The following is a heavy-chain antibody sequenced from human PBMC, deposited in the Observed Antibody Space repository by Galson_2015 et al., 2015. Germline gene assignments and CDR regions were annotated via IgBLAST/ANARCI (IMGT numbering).Heavy chain of an antibody. CDR3: ARVHAAAGYYYYMDV. D-gene: IGHD2-15*01. J-gene: IGHJ6*03. CDR2: INAGSGHT. Sequence: SVKVSCKASGYSFTSYGIHWVRQAPGQTLEWMGWINAGSGHTKISQKFQGGVTVTSDASASTAYMDLSGLRSEDTAVYYCARVHAAAGYYYYMDVWGRGTTVTVSS. CDR1: GYSFTSYG. V-gene: IGHV1-3*01.